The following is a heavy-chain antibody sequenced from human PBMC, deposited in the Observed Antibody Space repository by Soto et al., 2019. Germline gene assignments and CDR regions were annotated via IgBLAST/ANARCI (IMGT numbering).Heavy chain of an antibody. CDR1: GFTVSSYA. Sequence: EVLLLESGGGLVQPGGSLRLSCAASGFTVSSYAMSWVRQAPGKGLEWVSSISASGGSTYYTDSVKGRFTISRDNSKNTLYLQMNSLRAEDTAVYYCAKKDCTGGSCYRPFDSWGQGTLVTVSS. CDR2: ISASGGST. D-gene: IGHD2-15*01. CDR3: AKKDCTGGSCYRPFDS. V-gene: IGHV3-23*01. J-gene: IGHJ4*02.